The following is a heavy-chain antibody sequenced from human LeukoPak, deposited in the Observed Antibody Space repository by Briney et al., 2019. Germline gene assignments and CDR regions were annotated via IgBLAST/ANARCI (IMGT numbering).Heavy chain of an antibody. V-gene: IGHV4-4*02. J-gene: IGHJ4*02. CDR2: IYHSGST. CDR3: ARLKYSSSWPRTLGGYFDY. Sequence: PSGTLSLTCAVSGGSISSSNWWSWVRQPPGKGLEWIGEIYHSGSTNYNPSLKSRVTISVDKSKNQFSLELSSVTAADTAVYYCARLKYSSSWPRTLGGYFDYWGQGTLVTVSS. D-gene: IGHD6-13*01. CDR1: GGSISSSNW.